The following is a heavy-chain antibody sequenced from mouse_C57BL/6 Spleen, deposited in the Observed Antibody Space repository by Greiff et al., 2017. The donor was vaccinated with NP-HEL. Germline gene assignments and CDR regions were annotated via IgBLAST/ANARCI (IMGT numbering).Heavy chain of an antibody. Sequence: EVQGVESGGGLVKPGGSLKLSCAASGFTFSSYAMSWVRQTPEKRLEWVATISDGGSYTYYPDNVKGRFTISRDNAKNNLYLQMSHLKSEDTAMYYCAREVPLTGDFDYWGQGTTLTVSS. CDR1: GFTFSSYA. CDR2: ISDGGSYT. J-gene: IGHJ2*01. CDR3: AREVPLTGDFDY. V-gene: IGHV5-4*01. D-gene: IGHD4-1*01.